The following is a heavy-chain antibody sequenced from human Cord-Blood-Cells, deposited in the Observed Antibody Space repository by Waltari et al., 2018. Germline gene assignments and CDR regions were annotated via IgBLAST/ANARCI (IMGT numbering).Heavy chain of an antibody. V-gene: IGHV4-34*01. J-gene: IGHJ4*02. D-gene: IGHD6-6*01. CDR1: GGSVSGYS. Sequence: QLQLRQWGAGLLKPSETPSLTSAVYGGSVSGYSWTWISQPPGKGLAWIGEINHSGSTNYNPSLKSRVTISVDTSKNQFSLKLSSVTAADTAVYYCARFEYSSSFDYWGQGTLVTVSS. CDR2: INHSGST. CDR3: ARFEYSSSFDY.